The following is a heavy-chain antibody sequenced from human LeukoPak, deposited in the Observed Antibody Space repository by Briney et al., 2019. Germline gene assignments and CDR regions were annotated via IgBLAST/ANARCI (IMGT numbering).Heavy chain of an antibody. CDR1: GFIFSSYE. CDR3: ARAILWRGYYTLDY. D-gene: IGHD3-3*01. CDR2: ISSSGSTI. V-gene: IGHV3-48*03. Sequence: GGSMRLSCAASGFIFSSYEMNWVRQAPGKGREWVSYISSSGSTIYYADSVKGRFTISRDKAKNSLYLQMNSLRAEDTAVYYCARAILWRGYYTLDYWGQGTLVTVSS. J-gene: IGHJ4*02.